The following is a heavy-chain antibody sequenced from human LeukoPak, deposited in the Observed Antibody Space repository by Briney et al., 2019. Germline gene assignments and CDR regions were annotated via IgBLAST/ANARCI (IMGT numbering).Heavy chain of an antibody. CDR3: ARDGRYFDWYLDY. D-gene: IGHD3-9*01. CDR1: GFTFSSYS. J-gene: IGHJ4*02. CDR2: ISSSSSYI. Sequence: GGSLRLSCAASGFTFSSYSMNWVRQAPGKALEWVSSISSSSSYIYYADSVKGRFTISRDNAKNSLYLQMNSLRAEDTAVYYCARDGRYFDWYLDYWGQGTLVTVSS. V-gene: IGHV3-21*01.